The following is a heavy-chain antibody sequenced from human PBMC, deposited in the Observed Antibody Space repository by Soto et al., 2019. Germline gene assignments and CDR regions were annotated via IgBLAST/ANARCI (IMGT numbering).Heavy chain of an antibody. CDR3: ARGYDYGGSSPLDY. V-gene: IGHV1-69*13. CDR2: IIPIFGTA. D-gene: IGHD4-17*01. Sequence: SVKVSCKASGGTFSSYAISWVRQAPGQGLEWMGGIIPIFGTANYAQKFQGRVTITADESTSTAYMELSSLRSEDTAVYYCARGYDYGGSSPLDYWGQGTLVTVSS. J-gene: IGHJ4*02. CDR1: GGTFSSYA.